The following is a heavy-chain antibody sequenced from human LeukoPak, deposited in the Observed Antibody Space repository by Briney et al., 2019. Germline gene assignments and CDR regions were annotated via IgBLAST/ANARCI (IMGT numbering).Heavy chain of an antibody. D-gene: IGHD1-26*01. V-gene: IGHV1-2*02. CDR2: INPNSGGT. CDR3: ARDDSGSYAHFDY. J-gene: IGHJ4*02. Sequence: GWINPNSGGTNYAQKFQGRVTMTRDTSISTAYMELSRLRSDDTAVYYCARDDSGSYAHFDYWGQGTLVTVSS.